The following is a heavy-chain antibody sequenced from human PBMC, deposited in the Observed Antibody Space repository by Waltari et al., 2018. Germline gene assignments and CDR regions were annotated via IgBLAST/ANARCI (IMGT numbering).Heavy chain of an antibody. CDR3: ARTSGWYVDAFDI. J-gene: IGHJ3*02. CDR2: IYHSGST. D-gene: IGHD6-19*01. CDR1: GHSISSGYY. Sequence: QVQLQESGPGLVKPSETLSLTCAVSGHSISSGYYWGWIRQPPGKGLEWIGSIYHSGSTYYNPSLKSRVTISVDTSKNQFSLKLSSVTAADTAVYYCARTSGWYVDAFDIWGQGTMVTVSS. V-gene: IGHV4-38-2*01.